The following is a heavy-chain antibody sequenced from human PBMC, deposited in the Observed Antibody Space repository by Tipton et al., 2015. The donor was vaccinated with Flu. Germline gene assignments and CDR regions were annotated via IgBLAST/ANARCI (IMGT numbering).Heavy chain of an antibody. CDR1: GGSISTYY. Sequence: TLSLTCTVSGGSISTYYWSWIRQPPGKGLEWIGYLYYSGSTNYNPSLKSRVTISVDTSKNQFSLKLSSVTAADTAVYSCARDPATDDYGLGSHFDGMDVWGQGTTVTVSS. J-gene: IGHJ6*02. D-gene: IGHD3-10*01. CDR2: LYYSGST. V-gene: IGHV4-59*12. CDR3: ARDPATDDYGLGSHFDGMDV.